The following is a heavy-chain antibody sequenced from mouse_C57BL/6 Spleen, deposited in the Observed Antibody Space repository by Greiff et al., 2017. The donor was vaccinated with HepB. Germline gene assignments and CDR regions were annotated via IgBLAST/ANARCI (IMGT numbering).Heavy chain of an antibody. D-gene: IGHD1-1*01. CDR3: TTNYYGSKGFAY. CDR1: GFNIKDDY. J-gene: IGHJ3*01. V-gene: IGHV14-4*01. Sequence: VQLKESGAELVRPGASVKLSCTASGFNIKDDYMHWVKQRPEQGLEWIGWIDPENGDTEYASKFQGKATITADTSSNTAYLQLSSLTSEDTAVYYCTTNYYGSKGFAYWGQGTLVTVSA. CDR2: IDPENGDT.